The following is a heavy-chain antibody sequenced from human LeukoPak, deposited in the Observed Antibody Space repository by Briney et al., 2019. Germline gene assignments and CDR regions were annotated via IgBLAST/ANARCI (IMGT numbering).Heavy chain of an antibody. CDR3: ARLDYDILTGYYRGSWFDP. D-gene: IGHD3-9*01. J-gene: IGHJ5*02. Sequence: PSETLSLTCAVYGGSFSGYYWSWIRQPPGKGLEWIGEINHSGSTNYNPSLKSRVTISVDTSKNQFSLKLSSVTAADTAVYYCARLDYDILTGYYRGSWFDPWGQGTLVTVSS. CDR1: GGSFSGYY. V-gene: IGHV4-34*01. CDR2: INHSGST.